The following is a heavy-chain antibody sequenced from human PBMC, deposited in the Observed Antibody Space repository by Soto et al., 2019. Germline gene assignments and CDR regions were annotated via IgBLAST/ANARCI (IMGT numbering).Heavy chain of an antibody. D-gene: IGHD2-2*01. CDR2: ISKSGYT. Sequence: KSGGSLRLSCTVSGFAFNNYGINWVRQAPGKGLEWVSSISKSGYTYYSDSVRGRFTISRDNAKNSVSLQMNTLRVEDTAVYYCAREDSIIIPAVSDFWGQGTLVTVSS. CDR3: AREDSIIIPAVSDF. CDR1: GFAFNNYG. V-gene: IGHV3-21*01. J-gene: IGHJ4*02.